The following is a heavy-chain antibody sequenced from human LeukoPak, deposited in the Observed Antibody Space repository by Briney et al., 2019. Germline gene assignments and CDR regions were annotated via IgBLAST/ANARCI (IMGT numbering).Heavy chain of an antibody. CDR2: ISSSGSTI. CDR3: ARDRPICSGGSCYSGYYFDY. Sequence: GGSLRLSCAASGFTFSSYAMHWVRQAPGKGLEWVSYISSSGSTIYYADSVKGRFTISRDNAKNSLYLQMNSLRAEDTAVYYCARDRPICSGGSCYSGYYFDYWGQGTLVTVSS. J-gene: IGHJ4*02. CDR1: GFTFSSYA. D-gene: IGHD2-15*01. V-gene: IGHV3-48*04.